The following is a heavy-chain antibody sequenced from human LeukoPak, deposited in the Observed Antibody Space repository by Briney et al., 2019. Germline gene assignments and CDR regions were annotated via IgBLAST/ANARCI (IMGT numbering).Heavy chain of an antibody. V-gene: IGHV3-23*01. D-gene: IGHD1-7*01. J-gene: IGHJ4*02. CDR3: TTVIPGTMEVTGSDY. Sequence: GGSLRLSCAASGFTFSTYAVNWVRQAPGKGLEWVSTISGSGDSTYYADSVKGRFTISRDNSKDTLYLQMNSLKTEDTAVYYCTTVIPGTMEVTGSDYWGQGTLVTVSS. CDR1: GFTFSTYA. CDR2: ISGSGDST.